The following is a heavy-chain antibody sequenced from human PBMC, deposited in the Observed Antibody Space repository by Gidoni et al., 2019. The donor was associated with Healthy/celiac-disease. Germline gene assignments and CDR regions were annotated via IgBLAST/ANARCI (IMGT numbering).Heavy chain of an antibody. V-gene: IGHV3-49*03. Sequence: EVQLVESGGGLVQPGRSLRLSCTASGFTFGDYAMRWFRQAPGKGLEWVGFIRSKAYGGTTEYAASVKGRFTISRDDSKSIAYLQMNSLKTEDTAVYYCTRSLCSTSCYTGYYFDYWGQGTLVTVSS. J-gene: IGHJ4*02. D-gene: IGHD2-2*02. CDR3: TRSLCSTSCYTGYYFDY. CDR2: IRSKAYGGTT. CDR1: GFTFGDYA.